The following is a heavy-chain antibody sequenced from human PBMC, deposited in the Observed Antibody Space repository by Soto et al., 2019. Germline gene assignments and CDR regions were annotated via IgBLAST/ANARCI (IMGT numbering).Heavy chain of an antibody. V-gene: IGHV1-18*01. CDR2: ISAYNGNT. J-gene: IGHJ6*02. Sequence: QVQLVQSGAEVKKPGASVKVSCKASGYTFTSYGISWVRQAPGQGLEWMGWISAYNGNTNYAQKLQGRVTMTTDTSTSTAYKERMSLTSDDTALYYCPSNYLHYYGSGTTNYYGMDVWGQGATGSVAS. CDR1: GYTFTSYG. CDR3: PSNYLHYYGSGTTNYYGMDV. D-gene: IGHD3-10*01.